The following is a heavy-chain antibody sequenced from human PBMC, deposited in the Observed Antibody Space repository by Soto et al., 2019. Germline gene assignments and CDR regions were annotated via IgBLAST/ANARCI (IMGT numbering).Heavy chain of an antibody. J-gene: IGHJ4*02. V-gene: IGHV1-46*01. CDR3: ARGSLAVAFDY. CDR2: INPSGGST. CDR1: GYTFTSYY. D-gene: IGHD2-21*01. Sequence: GASVKVSCKASGYTFTSYYLHWVRQAPGHGVEWMGIINPSGGSTTYAQKFQGRVTMTRDTSTSTVYMELSSLRSEDTAVYYCARGSLAVAFDYWGQGTLVTVSS.